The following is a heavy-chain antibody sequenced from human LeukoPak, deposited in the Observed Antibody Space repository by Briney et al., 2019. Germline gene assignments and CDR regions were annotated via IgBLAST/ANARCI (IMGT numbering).Heavy chain of an antibody. Sequence: ASVKVSCKASGYTFTSHYMHWVRQAPGQGLEWMGIINPSGGSTSYAQKFLGRVTMTRDTSTSTVYMELSSLRSEDTAVYYCARPAYYYDSSGYYEDGRFDYWGQGTLVTVSS. D-gene: IGHD3-22*01. J-gene: IGHJ4*02. V-gene: IGHV1-46*03. CDR1: GYTFTSHY. CDR2: INPSGGST. CDR3: ARPAYYYDSSGYYEDGRFDY.